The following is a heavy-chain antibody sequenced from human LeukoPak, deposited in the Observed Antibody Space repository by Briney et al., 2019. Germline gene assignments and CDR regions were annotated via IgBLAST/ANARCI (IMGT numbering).Heavy chain of an antibody. CDR2: ISGSGGST. J-gene: IGHJ4*02. D-gene: IGHD6-19*01. CDR1: GFTFSSYS. V-gene: IGHV3-23*01. CDR3: AKVVANSGWYPIWAVDY. Sequence: GGSLRLSCAASGFTFSSYSMNWVRQAPGKGLEWVSAISGSGGSTYYADSVKGRFTISRDNSKNTLYLQMNSLRAEDTAVYYCAKVVANSGWYPIWAVDYWGQGTLVTVSS.